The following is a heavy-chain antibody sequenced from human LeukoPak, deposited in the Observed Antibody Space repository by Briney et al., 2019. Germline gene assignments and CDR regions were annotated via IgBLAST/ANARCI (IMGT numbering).Heavy chain of an antibody. V-gene: IGHV3-21*01. CDR3: ARTSGCSSTSCDPAAYYYYGMDV. D-gene: IGHD2-2*01. CDR1: GFTFSSYS. J-gene: IGHJ6*02. CDR2: ISSSSSYI. Sequence: GGSLRLSCAASGFTFSSYSMNWVRQAPGKGLEWVSSISSSSSYIYYADSVKGRFTISRDNAENSLYLQMNSLRAEDTAVYYCARTSGCSSTSCDPAAYYYYGMDVWGQGTRSPSP.